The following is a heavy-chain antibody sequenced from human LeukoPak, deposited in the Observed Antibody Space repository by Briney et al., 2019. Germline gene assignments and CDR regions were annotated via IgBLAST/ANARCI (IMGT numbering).Heavy chain of an antibody. Sequence: QAGGSRRLSCAASGFTVSSNYMSWVRQAPGKGLDWVSVIYSGGNTYYADSVKGRFTISRDNSKNTLYLQMNSLRAEDTAVYYCARDRVGATTNFDYWGQGTLVTVSS. CDR3: ARDRVGATTNFDY. V-gene: IGHV3-53*01. CDR1: GFTVSSNY. J-gene: IGHJ4*02. CDR2: IYSGGNT. D-gene: IGHD1-26*01.